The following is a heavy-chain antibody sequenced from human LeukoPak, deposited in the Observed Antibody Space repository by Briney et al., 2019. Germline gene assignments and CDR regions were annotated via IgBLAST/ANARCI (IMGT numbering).Heavy chain of an antibody. CDR2: IYYSGST. D-gene: IGHD3-10*01. J-gene: IGHJ4*02. CDR3: ARDAPSGDYYGSGSYLHFFDY. Sequence: PSETLSLTCTVSGGSISSSSYYWGWIRQPPGKGLEWIGSIYYSGSTYYNPSLKSRVTISVDTPKNQFSLKLSSVTAADTVVYYCARDAPSGDYYGSGSYLHFFDYWGQGTLVTVSS. V-gene: IGHV4-39*07. CDR1: GGSISSSSYY.